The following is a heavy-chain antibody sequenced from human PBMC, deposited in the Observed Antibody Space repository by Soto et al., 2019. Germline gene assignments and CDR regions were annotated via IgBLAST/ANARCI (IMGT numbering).Heavy chain of an antibody. J-gene: IGHJ6*02. Sequence: VQLVESGGGLVKPGGSLRLSCAASGFTFSSYSMNGVRQAPGKGLEWVSSISSSSSYIYYADSVKGRFTISRDTARNSLYLQMNSLRAEDTAVYYCARDKYDFWSGYYYYYYYGMDVWGQGTTVTVSS. CDR3: ARDKYDFWSGYYYYYYYGMDV. D-gene: IGHD3-3*01. CDR2: ISSSSSYI. CDR1: GFTFSSYS. V-gene: IGHV3-21*01.